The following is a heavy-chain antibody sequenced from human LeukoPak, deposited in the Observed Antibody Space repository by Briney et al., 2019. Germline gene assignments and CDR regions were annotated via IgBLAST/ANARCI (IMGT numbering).Heavy chain of an antibody. CDR3: ARGRGRVLRFLEWLSRRGGYYYYMDV. Sequence: SETLSLTCTVSGYSITTAYYWGWIRQSPGNGLEWIGTIRHSGTTYYNPSLKSRVTISLDTSKNQFSLKLSSLTAADTAVYYCARGRGRVLRFLEWLSRRGGYYYYMDVWGKGTTVTVSS. CDR2: IRHSGTT. CDR1: GYSITTAYY. V-gene: IGHV4-38-2*02. J-gene: IGHJ6*03. D-gene: IGHD3-3*01.